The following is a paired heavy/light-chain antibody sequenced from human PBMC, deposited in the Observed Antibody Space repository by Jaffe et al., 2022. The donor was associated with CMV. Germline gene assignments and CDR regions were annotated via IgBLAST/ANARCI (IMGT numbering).Light chain of an antibody. CDR3: QQYGSSPVT. CDR2: DAS. V-gene: IGKV3-20*01. Sequence: EIVLTQSPGTLSLSPGERATLSCRASQSVSSNRLAWYQQKPGQAPRLLIYDASTRATGIPDRLSGSGSGTDFTLTISRLEPEDFAVYYCQQYGSSPVTFGQGTKVEIK. J-gene: IGKJ1*01. CDR1: QSVSSNR.
Heavy chain of an antibody. J-gene: IGHJ4*02. CDR1: GYTFTNNW. V-gene: IGHV5-10-1*03. D-gene: IGHD6-19*01. CDR3: ARGHGWSDY. Sequence: EVQLVQSGAEVKKPGESLRISCQGSGYTFTNNWITWVRHMSGRGLEWMGRINPSDSHTNYSPSFQGHVTISADKSIGTAYLQWNSLEASDTAIYYCARGHGWSDYWGLGTRVTVSS. CDR2: INPSDSHT.